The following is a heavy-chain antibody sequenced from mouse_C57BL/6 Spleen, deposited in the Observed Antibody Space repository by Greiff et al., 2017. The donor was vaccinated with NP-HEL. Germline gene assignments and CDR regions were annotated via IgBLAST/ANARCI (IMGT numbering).Heavy chain of an antibody. Sequence: VQLQQPGAELVKPGASVKLSCKASGYTFTSSWMHWVQQRPGRGLAWIGRIYPNHGGTKYNEKFKSKATLTVYKPSSTAYMQLSSLTSEDSAVYYCALSAGDYAMDYWGQGTSVTVSS. CDR3: ALSAGDYAMDY. V-gene: IGHV1-72*01. CDR2: IYPNHGGT. D-gene: IGHD3-2*02. J-gene: IGHJ4*01. CDR1: GYTFTSSW.